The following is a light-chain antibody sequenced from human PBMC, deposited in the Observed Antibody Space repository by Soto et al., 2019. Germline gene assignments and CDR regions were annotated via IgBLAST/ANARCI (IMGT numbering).Light chain of an antibody. CDR1: QSISSW. CDR2: TAS. J-gene: IGKJ1*01. CDR3: QQYNSQST. Sequence: DIQMTQSPSTLSASVGDSVTITCRASQSISSWLAWYQQKPGKAPKLLIYTASNLESGVPSRFRGSGSGTEFTLTITSLQPDDFATYYCQQYNSQSTFGQGTKVDI. V-gene: IGKV1-5*03.